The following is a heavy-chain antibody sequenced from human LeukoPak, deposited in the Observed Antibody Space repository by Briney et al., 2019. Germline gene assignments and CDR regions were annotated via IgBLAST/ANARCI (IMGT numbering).Heavy chain of an antibody. CDR3: ARDRVTGTSCIDS. Sequence: GGSLRLSCAASGFTFSSYWMSWVRQAPGKGLEWVANIKQDGSEKYYVDSVKGRFTISRDNAKNSLYPQMNSLRAEDTAVYYCARDRVTGTSCIDSWGQGTLVTVSS. CDR1: GFTFSSYW. CDR2: IKQDGSEK. J-gene: IGHJ4*02. V-gene: IGHV3-7*01. D-gene: IGHD2-2*01.